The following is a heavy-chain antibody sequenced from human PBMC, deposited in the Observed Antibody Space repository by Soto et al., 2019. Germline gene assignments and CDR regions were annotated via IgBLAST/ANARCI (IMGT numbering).Heavy chain of an antibody. CDR3: ASVGGNSGMGY. J-gene: IGHJ4*02. D-gene: IGHD2-21*02. V-gene: IGHV1-3*01. CDR1: GYTFTSYA. CDR2: INAGNGNT. Sequence: QVQLVQSGAEVKKPGASVKVSRKASGYTFTSYAMHWVRQAPGQRLEWMGWINAGNGNTKYSQKFQGRVTITRDTSASTAYMELSSLRSEDTAVYYCASVGGNSGMGYWGQGTLVTVSS.